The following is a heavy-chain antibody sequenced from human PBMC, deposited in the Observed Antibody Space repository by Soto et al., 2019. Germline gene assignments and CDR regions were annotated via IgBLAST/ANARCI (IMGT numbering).Heavy chain of an antibody. D-gene: IGHD1-26*01. Sequence: QVHLVQSGAEVKKPGASVKVSCKASGYTFTTYGITWVRQAPGQVLACMGLSSAPTGNTDYAQQLQRRVIGNRATSTSTAYMELRSMISDATAVYYCASGRYGDYWGQGALVTVSS. CDR2: SSAPTGNT. CDR1: GYTFTTYG. J-gene: IGHJ4*02. V-gene: IGHV1-18*01. CDR3: ASGRYGDY.